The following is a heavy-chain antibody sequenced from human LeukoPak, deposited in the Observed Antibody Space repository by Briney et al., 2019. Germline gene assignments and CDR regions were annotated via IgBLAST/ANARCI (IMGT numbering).Heavy chain of an antibody. D-gene: IGHD6-13*01. CDR2: ISGTGGST. J-gene: IGHJ3*02. CDR3: ANQGSWSAFDI. V-gene: IGHV3-23*01. Sequence: GGSPRLSCAASGFTFSSYGMNWVRQAPGKGLEWVSAISGTGGSTSYGDPVRGRFTVSRDTSKNTVYLQMNSLRAEDTAVYYCANQGSWSAFDIWGQGTMVTVSS. CDR1: GFTFSSYG.